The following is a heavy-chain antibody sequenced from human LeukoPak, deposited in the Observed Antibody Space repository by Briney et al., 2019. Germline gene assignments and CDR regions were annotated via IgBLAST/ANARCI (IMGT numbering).Heavy chain of an antibody. Sequence: GGSLRLSCAASGFTFSSYAMHWVRQAPGKGLEWVGFIRSKAYGGTTEYAASVKGRFTISRDDSKSIAYLQMNSLKTEDTAVYYCTRGGAVAPIRDWGQGTLVTVSS. CDR3: TRGGAVAPIRD. V-gene: IGHV3-49*04. D-gene: IGHD6-19*01. CDR2: IRSKAYGGTT. CDR1: GFTFSSYA. J-gene: IGHJ4*02.